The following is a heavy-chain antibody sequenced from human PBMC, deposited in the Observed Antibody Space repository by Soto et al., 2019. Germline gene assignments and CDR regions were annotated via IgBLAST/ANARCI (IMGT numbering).Heavy chain of an antibody. J-gene: IGHJ5*01. D-gene: IGHD1-26*01. V-gene: IGHV3-23*01. CDR2: ISANGGVK. CDR3: AREVGAPSGWLDS. CDR1: GFTFTNYA. Sequence: EVQLLESGGGLVQPGGSLRLSCAASGFTFTNYAMTWVRQSPGKGRQWVSGISANGGVKYYADSVQGRFTISRDNSKNTLYLQMDNLRDEDTAIYYCAREVGAPSGWLDSWGQGTQVTVSS.